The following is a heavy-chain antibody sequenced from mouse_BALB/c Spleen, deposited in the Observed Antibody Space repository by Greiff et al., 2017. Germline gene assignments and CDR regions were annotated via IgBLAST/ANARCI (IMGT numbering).Heavy chain of an antibody. J-gene: IGHJ2*01. CDR2: ISDGGSYT. V-gene: IGHV5-4*02. D-gene: IGHD1-1*02. Sequence: EVNMVESGGGLVKPGGSLKLSCAASGFTFSDYYMYWVRQTPEKRLEWVATISDGGSYTYYPDSVKGRFTISRDNAKNNLYLQMSSLKSEDTAMYYCAREGGTRVYYFDYWGQGTTLTVSS. CDR1: GFTFSDYY. CDR3: AREGGTRVYYFDY.